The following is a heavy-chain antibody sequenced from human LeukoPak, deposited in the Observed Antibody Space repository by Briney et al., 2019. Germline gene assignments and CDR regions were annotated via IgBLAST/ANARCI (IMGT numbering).Heavy chain of an antibody. V-gene: IGHV3-48*03. Sequence: GGSLRLSCAASGFTFSSYEMNWVRQAPGKGLEWVSYISTSGTTIYYADSVKGRFTISRDSAKNSLYLQMDSLRAEDTAVYYCARDGRGIHYYFDYWGQGTLVTVSS. J-gene: IGHJ4*02. D-gene: IGHD3-10*01. CDR1: GFTFSSYE. CDR3: ARDGRGIHYYFDY. CDR2: ISTSGTTI.